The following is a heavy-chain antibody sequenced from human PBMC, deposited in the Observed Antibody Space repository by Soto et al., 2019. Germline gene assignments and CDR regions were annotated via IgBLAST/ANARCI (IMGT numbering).Heavy chain of an antibody. CDR3: AKVPRGSNFGYYNF. J-gene: IGHJ4*02. V-gene: IGHV3-30*02. CDR2: VWIDGSNR. CDR1: GITFSDYG. Sequence: GSLRLSCAASGITFSDYGMHWVRQAPGKGLEWVAGVWIDGSNRYYVDSVKGRFTISRDNSKNTPYLQMNSLRDEDTAVYYCAKVPRGSNFGYYNFWGQGTLVTVSS. D-gene: IGHD5-18*01.